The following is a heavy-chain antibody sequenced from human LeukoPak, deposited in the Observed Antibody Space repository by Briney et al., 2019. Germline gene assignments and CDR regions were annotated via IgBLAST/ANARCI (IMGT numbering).Heavy chain of an antibody. V-gene: IGHV4-59*01. Sequence: PSETLSLTCTVSGGSISSYYWSWIRQPPGKGLEWIGYIYYSGSTNYNPSLKSRVTISVDTSKNQFSLKLSSVTAADTAVYYCARGGQQLAPYWYFDLWGRGTLVTVSS. CDR2: IYYSGST. J-gene: IGHJ2*01. CDR1: GGSISSYY. D-gene: IGHD6-13*01. CDR3: ARGGQQLAPYWYFDL.